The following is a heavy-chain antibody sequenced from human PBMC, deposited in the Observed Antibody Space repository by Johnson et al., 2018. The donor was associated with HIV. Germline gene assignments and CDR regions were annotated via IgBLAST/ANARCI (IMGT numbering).Heavy chain of an antibody. CDR2: ISYDGSNK. CDR1: GFTFSSYG. D-gene: IGHD1-26*01. Sequence: QVQLVESGGGVVQPGRSLRLSCAASGFTFSSYGMHWVRQAPGKGLEWVAVISYDGSNKYYADSVKGRFTISRDNSKNTLYLQMNSLRAEDTAVHYCAKDWGVGAKRPDDAFDIRGQGTMVTVSS. V-gene: IGHV3-30*18. CDR3: AKDWGVGAKRPDDAFDI. J-gene: IGHJ3*02.